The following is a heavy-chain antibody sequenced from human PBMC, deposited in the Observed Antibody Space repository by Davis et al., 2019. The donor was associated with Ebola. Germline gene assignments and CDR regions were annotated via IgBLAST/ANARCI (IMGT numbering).Heavy chain of an antibody. V-gene: IGHV1-69*13. Sequence: SVKVSCKASGGTFSSYAISWVRQAPGQGLEWMGGIIPIFGTANYAQKFQGRVTITADESTSTAYMELSSLRSDDTAVYYCARTSRLIAAAGGGTDYWGQGTLVTVSS. CDR3: ARTSRLIAAAGGGTDY. CDR2: IIPIFGTA. CDR1: GGTFSSYA. D-gene: IGHD6-13*01. J-gene: IGHJ4*02.